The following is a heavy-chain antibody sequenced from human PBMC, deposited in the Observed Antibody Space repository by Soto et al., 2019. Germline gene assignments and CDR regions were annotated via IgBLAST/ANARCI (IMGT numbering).Heavy chain of an antibody. V-gene: IGHV3-30-3*01. Sequence: GGSPRLSCAASGFTFSSYAMHWVRQAPGKGLEWVAVISYDGSNKYYADSVKGRFTISRDNSKNTLYLQMNSLRAEDTAVYYCASVSCSCSTHLDLFSFCGQG. CDR2: ISYDGSNK. CDR1: GFTFSSYA. J-gene: IGHJ4*02. CDR3: ASVSCSCSTHLDLFSF. D-gene: IGHD1-7*01.